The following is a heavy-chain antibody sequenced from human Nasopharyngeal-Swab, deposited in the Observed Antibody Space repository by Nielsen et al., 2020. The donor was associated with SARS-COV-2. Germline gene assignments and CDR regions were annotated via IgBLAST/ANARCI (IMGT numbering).Heavy chain of an antibody. J-gene: IGHJ6*02. D-gene: IGHD3-10*01. V-gene: IGHV3-7*01. CDR1: GFTFSSYW. CDR2: IHQDGSEK. CDR3: ARDSYGSGSDYYYYGMDV. Sequence: GASLKISCAASGFTFSSYWMSWVRQAPGKGLEWVANIHQDGSEKYYVDSLKGRFTISRDNAKNSLYLQMNSLRAEDTAVYYCARDSYGSGSDYYYYGMDVWGQGTTVTVSS.